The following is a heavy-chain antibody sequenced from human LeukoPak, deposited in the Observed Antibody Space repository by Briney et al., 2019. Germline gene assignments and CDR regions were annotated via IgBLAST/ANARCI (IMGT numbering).Heavy chain of an antibody. CDR1: GYTFTNYY. D-gene: IGHD6-6*01. Sequence: ASVKVSCKASGYTFTNYYMNWVRRAPGQGPEWMGMINPSAGSTYYAQTFQGRVTMTRDVSASTVFMELGSLRSEDTAVYYCARGELLGSSSYYYYYYYMDVWGKGTSVTVSS. CDR3: ARGELLGSSSYYYYYYYMDV. V-gene: IGHV1-46*01. CDR2: INPSAGST. J-gene: IGHJ6*03.